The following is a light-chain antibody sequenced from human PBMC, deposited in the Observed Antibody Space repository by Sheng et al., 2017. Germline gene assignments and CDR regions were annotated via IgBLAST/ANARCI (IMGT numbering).Light chain of an antibody. CDR3: QQYGSSPET. V-gene: IGKV3-20*01. CDR2: GAS. J-gene: IGKJ1*01. CDR1: QSVSSNY. Sequence: EIVLTQSPGTLSLSPGERATLSCRASQSVSSNYLAWYQQKPGQAPRLLFYGASSRATGIPDRFSGSGSGTDFTLIIRRLEPEDFAVYYCQQYGSSPETFGQGTKVEIK.